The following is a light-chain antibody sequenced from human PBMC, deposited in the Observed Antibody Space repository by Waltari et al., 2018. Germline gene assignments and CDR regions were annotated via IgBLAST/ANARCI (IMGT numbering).Light chain of an antibody. J-gene: IGKJ4*01. V-gene: IGKV3-11*01. CDR3: QQHSSWPLT. CDR1: QTVAPY. CDR2: DAS. Sequence: EIVLTQSPAALSLSPGESATLSCRARQTVAPYLTWYQQKPGQSPRLLSHDASNRATGLPARFSGGGSGTDFTLTISSLEPEDFALYYCQQHSSWPLTFGGGTEVEIK.